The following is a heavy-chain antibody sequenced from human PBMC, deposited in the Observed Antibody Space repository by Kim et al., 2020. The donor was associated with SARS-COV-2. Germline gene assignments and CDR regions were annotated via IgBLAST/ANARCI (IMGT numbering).Heavy chain of an antibody. CDR1: GGTFSSYA. D-gene: IGHD3-22*01. Sequence: SVKVSCKASGGTFSSYAISWVRQAPGQGLEWMGGIIPIFGTANYAQKFQGRVTITADESTSTAYMELSSLRSEDTAVYYCAREYYDSSAPNYWGQGTLVTFSS. CDR3: AREYYDSSAPNY. J-gene: IGHJ4*02. V-gene: IGHV1-69*13. CDR2: IIPIFGTA.